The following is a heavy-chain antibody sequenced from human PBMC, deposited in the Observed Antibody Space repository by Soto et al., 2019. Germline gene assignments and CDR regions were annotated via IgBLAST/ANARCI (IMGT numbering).Heavy chain of an antibody. Sequence: ASVKVSCKASGYTFTSYGISWVRQAPGQGLEWMAWISAYNGNTNYAQKLQGRVTMTTDTSTSTAYMELRSLRSDDTAVYYCARAPDLYDPYRLLDDWGQGTLVTVSS. D-gene: IGHD2-21*01. CDR3: ARAPDLYDPYRLLDD. V-gene: IGHV1-18*01. CDR1: GYTFTSYG. CDR2: ISAYNGNT. J-gene: IGHJ4*02.